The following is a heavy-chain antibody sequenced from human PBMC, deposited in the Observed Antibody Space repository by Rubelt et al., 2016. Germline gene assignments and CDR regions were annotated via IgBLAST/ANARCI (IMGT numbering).Heavy chain of an antibody. CDR2: ISSDTSNN. V-gene: IGHV3-30*19. Sequence: GFTFSSYGMHWLRQAPGTGLEWVSGISSDTSNNYYADSVKGRFTISRDNSRNTLYLQMNSLTTEDSVVYYCARDPYYDASGPFDYWGQGALVSVSS. CDR3: ARDPYYDASGPFDY. D-gene: IGHD4/OR15-4a*01. CDR1: GFTFSSYG. J-gene: IGHJ4*02.